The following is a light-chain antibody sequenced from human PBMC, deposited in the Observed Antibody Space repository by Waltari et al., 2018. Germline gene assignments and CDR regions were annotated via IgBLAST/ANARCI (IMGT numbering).Light chain of an antibody. CDR3: QVWDTSLNYV. J-gene: IGLJ1*01. Sequence: SYELTQPPSVSVSPGQTATITCSGDKLGNKYTFWYQQKTGQPPVLIIYQDVKRPSGVPERFSASISGNTATLTISGAQALDEADYYCQVWDTSLNYVFGAGTKVTVL. V-gene: IGLV3-1*01. CDR1: KLGNKY. CDR2: QDV.